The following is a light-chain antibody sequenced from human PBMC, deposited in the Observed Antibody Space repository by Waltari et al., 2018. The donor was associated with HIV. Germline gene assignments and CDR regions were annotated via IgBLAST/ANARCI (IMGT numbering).Light chain of an antibody. CDR2: CAP. Sequence: DIVMTQSPDSLAVSLVERATISCKSSQSVLYSSNNHLAWFQHKPWQPPSLLFYCAPTRASGVPDRCSGSGSGRDCTLTITSLQAGDVAVYYCQQYYSTPYTFGQGTKLEIK. CDR3: QQYYSTPYT. J-gene: IGKJ2*01. V-gene: IGKV4-1*01. CDR1: QSVLYSSNNH.